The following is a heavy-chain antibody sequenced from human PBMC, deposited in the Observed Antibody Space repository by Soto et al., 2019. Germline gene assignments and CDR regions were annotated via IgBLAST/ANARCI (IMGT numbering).Heavy chain of an antibody. Sequence: QVQLVQSGAEVKKPGSSVKVSCKASGGTFSSYAISWVRQAPGQGLEWLGGSIPIFGTANYAQKFQGRVTIAADEATSTAYMELSSMRSEETAVYYCARVRRGTICGVVRDYYGMVVWGQGATVTVSS. CDR3: ARVRRGTICGVVRDYYGMVV. CDR2: SIPIFGTA. V-gene: IGHV1-69*01. D-gene: IGHD3-3*01. CDR1: GGTFSSYA. J-gene: IGHJ6*02.